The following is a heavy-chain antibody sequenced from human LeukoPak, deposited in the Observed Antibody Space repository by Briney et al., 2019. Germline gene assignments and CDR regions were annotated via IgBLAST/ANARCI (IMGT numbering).Heavy chain of an antibody. CDR1: GFTFSSYA. J-gene: IGHJ4*02. V-gene: IGHV3-23*01. CDR3: AKDRGFGESLYYFDY. Sequence: PGGSLRLSCAASGFTFSSYAMSRVRQAPGKGLEGVSAISGSGGSTYYADSVKGRFTISRDNSKNTLYLQMNSLRAEDTAVYYCAKDRGFGESLYYFDYWGQGTLVTVSS. D-gene: IGHD3-10*01. CDR2: ISGSGGST.